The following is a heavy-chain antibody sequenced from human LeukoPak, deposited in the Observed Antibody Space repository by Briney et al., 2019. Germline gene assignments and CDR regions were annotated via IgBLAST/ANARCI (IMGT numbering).Heavy chain of an antibody. V-gene: IGHV4-4*02. J-gene: IGHJ4*02. CDR2: IYYSGST. CDR3: ARGRHYYGSGSRLDY. CDR1: GGSVINTNW. D-gene: IGHD3-10*01. Sequence: SGTLSLTCGVSGGSVINTNWWTWVRQPPGKGLEWIGYIYYSGSTNYNPSLKSRVTISVDTSKNQFSLKLISVTAADTAVYFCARGRHYYGSGSRLDYWGQGTQVTVSS.